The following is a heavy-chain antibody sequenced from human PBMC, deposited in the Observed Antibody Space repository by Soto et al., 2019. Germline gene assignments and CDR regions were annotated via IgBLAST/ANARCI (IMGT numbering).Heavy chain of an antibody. D-gene: IGHD3-10*01. CDR2: ISAYNGNT. Sequence: ASVKVSCKASGYTFTSYGISWVRQAPGQGLEWMGWISAYNGNTNYAQKLQGRVTMTTDTSTSTAYMELRSLRSDDTAVYYCARSQLLFPYGSGSYQHFVYWGQGTLVTVSS. CDR1: GYTFTSYG. CDR3: ARSQLLFPYGSGSYQHFVY. V-gene: IGHV1-18*01. J-gene: IGHJ4*02.